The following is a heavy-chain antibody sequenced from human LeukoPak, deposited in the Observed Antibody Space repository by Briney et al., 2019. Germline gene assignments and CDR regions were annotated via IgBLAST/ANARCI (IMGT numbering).Heavy chain of an antibody. J-gene: IGHJ4*02. CDR3: ARGYSYGYSADY. D-gene: IGHD5-18*01. CDR2: INPNSGGT. CDR1: RNKFTGYY. V-gene: IGHV1-2*02. Sequence: ASVKVSCKASRNKFTGYYIHWVRQAPGQGLEWMGWINPNSGGTNYAQKFQGRVTMTRDTSISTAYMELSRLRSDDTAVYYCARGYSYGYSADYWGQGTLVTVSS.